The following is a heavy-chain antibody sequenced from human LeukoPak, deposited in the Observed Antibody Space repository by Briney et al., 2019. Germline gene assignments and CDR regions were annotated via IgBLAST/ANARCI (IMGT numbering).Heavy chain of an antibody. V-gene: IGHV3-30*02. J-gene: IGHJ4*02. CDR1: GFTFSNYG. D-gene: IGHD3-3*01. Sequence: GGSLRLSCAASGFTFSNYGMHWVHQAPGKGLEWVAFIRYDGSDKYYADSVKGRITISRDNSKNTLYLQMNSLRAEDTGVYYCAKVDFNTDHWGQGTLVTVSS. CDR2: IRYDGSDK. CDR3: AKVDFNTDH.